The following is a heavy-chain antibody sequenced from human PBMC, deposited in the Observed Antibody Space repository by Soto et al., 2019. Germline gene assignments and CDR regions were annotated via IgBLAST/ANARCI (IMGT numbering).Heavy chain of an antibody. J-gene: IGHJ2*01. D-gene: IGHD6-19*01. Sequence: QVQLVESGGGVVQPGRSLRLSCAASGFTFSSYGMHWVRQAPGKGLEWVAVIWYDGSNKYYADSVKGRFTISRDNSKNTRYLQMNSLRAEDTAVYYCARDFGIAMAPLLYFDLWGRGTLVTVSS. CDR2: IWYDGSNK. CDR3: ARDFGIAMAPLLYFDL. V-gene: IGHV3-33*01. CDR1: GFTFSSYG.